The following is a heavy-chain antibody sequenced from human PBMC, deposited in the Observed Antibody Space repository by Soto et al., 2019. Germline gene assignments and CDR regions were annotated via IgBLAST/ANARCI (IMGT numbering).Heavy chain of an antibody. D-gene: IGHD6-6*01. J-gene: IGHJ5*02. V-gene: IGHV5-51*01. CDR3: ARQARIANRRNWLYP. Sequence: GESLTISCKASRSSFTSYWLAWVRQVPGKGLEWMGIIYPGDSDTRYSPSFQGQVTISADKSISTAYLQWSSLTASDTAIYYCARQARIANRRNWLYPCGQGTPV. CDR2: IYPGDSDT. CDR1: RSSFTSYW.